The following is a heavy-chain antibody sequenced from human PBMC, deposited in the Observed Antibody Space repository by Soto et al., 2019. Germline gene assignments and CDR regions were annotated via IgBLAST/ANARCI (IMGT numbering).Heavy chain of an antibody. CDR2: INPNSGVT. J-gene: IGHJ5*02. CDR3: AKEWFYNWFDP. V-gene: IGHV1-2*02. CDR1: GYTFTGYY. D-gene: IGHD3-22*01. Sequence: ASVEVSCKASGYTFTGYYIHWVRQAPGQGLEWMGWINPNSGVTKYAQKVQGRVTMTSDTSISTAYMELIRLTSDDTAVYYCAKEWFYNWFDPWGQGTLVTVSS.